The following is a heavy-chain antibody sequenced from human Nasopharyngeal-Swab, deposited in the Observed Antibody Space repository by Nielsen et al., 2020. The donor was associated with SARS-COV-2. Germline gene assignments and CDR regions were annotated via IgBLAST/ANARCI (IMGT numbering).Heavy chain of an antibody. J-gene: IGHJ4*02. V-gene: IGHV1-18*01. CDR2: ISPYNGKT. Sequence: ASVKVSCKASGYTFTTYGINWVRQAPAQGLDWMGWISPYNGKTKYAQKFQDRVTMTTDTSTSTAYMELRSLRSDDTAVYFCARDPRGPDYWGQGTLVTVSS. D-gene: IGHD6-25*01. CDR1: GYTFTTYG. CDR3: ARDPRGPDY.